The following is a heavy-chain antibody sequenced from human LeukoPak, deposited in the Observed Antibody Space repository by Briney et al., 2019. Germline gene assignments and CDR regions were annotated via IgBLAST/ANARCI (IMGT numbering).Heavy chain of an antibody. CDR1: GFTFRSYS. D-gene: IGHD2-2*01. J-gene: IGHJ4*02. CDR3: ARAPTVLVGYCSSSSCQADY. V-gene: IGHV3-21*01. Sequence: GGSLRLSCAASGFTFRSYSMNWVRQAPGKGLEWVSAIDPSSTYIYYADSVKGRFTISRDNAENSLHLQMNSLRVEDTVVYYCARAPTVLVGYCSSSSCQADYWGQGTLVTVSS. CDR2: IDPSSTYI.